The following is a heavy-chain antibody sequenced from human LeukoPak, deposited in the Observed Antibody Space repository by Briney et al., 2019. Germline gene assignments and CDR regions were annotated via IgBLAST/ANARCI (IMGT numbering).Heavy chain of an antibody. V-gene: IGHV4-59*08. CDR3: ARTPYCSGGSCGDY. D-gene: IGHD2-15*01. Sequence: SETLSLTCSVSGDSINSNYWSWMRQPPGKGLEWIGYIYYGGSTNYNPSLKSRVSMSVDTSKNQFSLNLSSVTAADTAVYYCARTPYCSGGSCGDYWGQGTLVTVSS. CDR2: IYYGGST. CDR1: GDSINSNY. J-gene: IGHJ4*02.